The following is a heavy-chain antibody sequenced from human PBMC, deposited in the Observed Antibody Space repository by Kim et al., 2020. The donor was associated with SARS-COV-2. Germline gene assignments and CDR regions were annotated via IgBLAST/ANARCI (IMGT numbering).Heavy chain of an antibody. CDR2: IYYSGST. D-gene: IGHD6-13*01. CDR3: AKGIAAARFSFDY. J-gene: IGHJ4*02. Sequence: SETLSLTCTVSGGSISSSSYYWGWIRQPPGKGLEWIGSIYYSGSTYYNPSLKSRVTISVDTSKNQFSLKLSSVTAADTAVYYCAKGIAAARFSFDYWGQG. V-gene: IGHV4-39*07. CDR1: GGSISSSSYY.